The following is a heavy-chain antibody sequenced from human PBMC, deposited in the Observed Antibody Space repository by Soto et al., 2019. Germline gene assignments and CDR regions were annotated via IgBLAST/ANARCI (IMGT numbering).Heavy chain of an antibody. CDR2: IYYSGST. V-gene: IGHV4-39*01. CDR1: GGSISSSSYY. CDR3: ATDSSGWLYYYYGMDV. J-gene: IGHJ6*02. Sequence: SETLSLTCTASGGSISSSSYYWGWIRQPPGKGLEWIGSIYYSGSTYYNPSLKSRVTISVDTSKNQFSLKLSSVTAADTAVYYCATDSSGWLYYYYGMDVWGQGTTVTVSS. D-gene: IGHD6-19*01.